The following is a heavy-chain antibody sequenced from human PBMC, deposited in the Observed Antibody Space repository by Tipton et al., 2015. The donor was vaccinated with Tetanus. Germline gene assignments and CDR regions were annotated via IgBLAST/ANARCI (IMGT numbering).Heavy chain of an antibody. J-gene: IGHJ4*02. CDR2: IHPRGTSM. Sequence: SLRLSCAASGFTFSDYSMNWVRQAPGKGLEWVSYIHPRGTSMYYADSVKGRFTISRDNAKNSLYLQMNSLTDADMAVYYCVRDDDYASSDYRHSDFWGRGTLVTVSS. V-gene: IGHV3-48*02. CDR3: VRDDDYASSDYRHSDF. CDR1: GFTFSDYS. D-gene: IGHD4-17*01.